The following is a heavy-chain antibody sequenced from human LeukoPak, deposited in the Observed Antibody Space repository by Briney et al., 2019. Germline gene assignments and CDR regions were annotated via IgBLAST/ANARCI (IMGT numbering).Heavy chain of an antibody. CDR2: IYSGGST. CDR3: AVLPSYYDNSGYYY. V-gene: IGHV3-66*01. D-gene: IGHD3-22*01. Sequence: GGSLRLSCAASGFTVSSNYMSWVRQAPGKGLEWVSVIYSGGSTYYADSVKGRFTISRDNSKNTLYLQMNSLRAEDTAVYYCAVLPSYYDNSGYYYWGQGTLVTVSS. J-gene: IGHJ4*02. CDR1: GFTVSSNY.